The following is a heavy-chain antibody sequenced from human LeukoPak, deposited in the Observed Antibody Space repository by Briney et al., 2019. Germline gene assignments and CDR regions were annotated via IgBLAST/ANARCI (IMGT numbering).Heavy chain of an antibody. D-gene: IGHD2-21*02. Sequence: GGPLRLSCAASGFTFSSYSMNWVRQAPGKGLEWVSSISSSSSYIYYADSVKGRFTISRANAKNSLYLPMNGLRAEDKAVYCCAGGGGAYCGGDCYRSYYYYMDVWGKGTTVTVSS. J-gene: IGHJ6*03. V-gene: IGHV3-21*01. CDR2: ISSSSSYI. CDR1: GFTFSSYS. CDR3: AGGGGAYCGGDCYRSYYYYMDV.